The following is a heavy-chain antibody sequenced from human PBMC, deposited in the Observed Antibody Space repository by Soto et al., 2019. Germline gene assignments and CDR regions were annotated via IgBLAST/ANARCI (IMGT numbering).Heavy chain of an antibody. D-gene: IGHD2-15*01. CDR1: GFTFSSYA. CDR3: AKEMVAAAYVETSPFDF. V-gene: IGHV3-23*01. J-gene: IGHJ4*02. CDR2: IDGSGGDT. Sequence: EVQLLESGGGLVQPGGSLRLSCAASGFTFSSYAMAWVRQAAGTGLEWVSVIDGSGGDTSFADSVKGRFSISRDNSKKMLYLYMNSLRAEDTARYFCAKEMVAAAYVETSPFDFWGQGTLVTVSS.